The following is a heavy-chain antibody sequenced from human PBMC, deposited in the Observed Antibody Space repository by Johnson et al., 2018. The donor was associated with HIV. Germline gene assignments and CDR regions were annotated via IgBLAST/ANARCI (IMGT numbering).Heavy chain of an antibody. CDR3: AKVRGGPPGAFDI. V-gene: IGHV3-7*01. J-gene: IGHJ3*02. CDR2: IKQDGSEA. D-gene: IGHD3-10*01. Sequence: VQLVESGGGLVQPGGSLRLSCAVSGFSFSRYWMSWVRQAPGKGLEWVATIKQDGSEAYYVDSVEGRFTISRDNAKNSVYVQMNSLRAEDTAVYYCAKVRGGPPGAFDIWGQGTMVTVSS. CDR1: GFSFSRYW.